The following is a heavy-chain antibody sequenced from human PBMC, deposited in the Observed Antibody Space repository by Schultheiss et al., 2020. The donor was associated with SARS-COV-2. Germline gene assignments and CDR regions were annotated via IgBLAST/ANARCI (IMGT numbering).Heavy chain of an antibody. Sequence: GGSLRLSCAASGLTFSSYAMHWVPQAPGKGLEWVAVISYDGSNKYYADSVKGRFTISRDNSKNTLYLQMNSLRAEDTAVYYCAKDGRITFGGVIVLPDDWGQGTLVTVSS. V-gene: IGHV3-30*04. J-gene: IGHJ4*02. CDR2: ISYDGSNK. CDR3: AKDGRITFGGVIVLPDD. D-gene: IGHD3-16*02. CDR1: GLTFSSYA.